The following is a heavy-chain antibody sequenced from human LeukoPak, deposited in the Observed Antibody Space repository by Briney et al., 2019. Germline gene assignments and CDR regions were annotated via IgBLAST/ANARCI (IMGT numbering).Heavy chain of an antibody. CDR3: ARGRYSAGDNWFDP. V-gene: IGHV4-59*01. D-gene: IGHD3-9*01. J-gene: IGHJ5*02. Sequence: SETLSLTCTVSGVSISNYFWNWIRQPPGKGLEWIGYIHYTGSTNYNPSLKSRVTMLIDTSKNQFSLKLSSVTAADTAVYYCARGRYSAGDNWFDPWGQGTLVTVSS. CDR2: IHYTGST. CDR1: GVSISNYF.